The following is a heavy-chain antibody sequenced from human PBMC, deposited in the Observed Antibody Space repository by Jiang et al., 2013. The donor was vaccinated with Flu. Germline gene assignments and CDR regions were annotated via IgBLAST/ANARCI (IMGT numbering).Heavy chain of an antibody. D-gene: IGHD3-9*01. V-gene: IGHV4-4*02. CDR1: GVSISSFNW. Sequence: GPGLVKPSGTLSLTCAVSGVSISSFNWWSWVRQPPGRGLEWIGEIYHSGNTNYNPSLKSRVTISIDKSKNQFSLKLNSVTGADTAVYYCARDRGAISLRQGFDYWGQGTMVIVSS. CDR3: ARDRGAISLRQGFDY. J-gene: IGHJ3*01. CDR2: IYHSGNT.